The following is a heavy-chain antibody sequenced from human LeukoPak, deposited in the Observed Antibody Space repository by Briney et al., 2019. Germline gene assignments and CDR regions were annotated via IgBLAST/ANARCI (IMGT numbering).Heavy chain of an antibody. CDR3: ARGVSGGFDP. CDR2: MNPNSCNT. Sequence: ASVKVSCKASGGTFSSYAISWVRQAPGQGLEWMGWMNPNSCNTGYAQKFQGRVTITRNTSISTAYMELSSLRSEDTAVYYCARGVSGGFDPWGQGTLVTVSS. CDR1: GGTFSSYA. D-gene: IGHD3-10*01. V-gene: IGHV1-8*03. J-gene: IGHJ5*02.